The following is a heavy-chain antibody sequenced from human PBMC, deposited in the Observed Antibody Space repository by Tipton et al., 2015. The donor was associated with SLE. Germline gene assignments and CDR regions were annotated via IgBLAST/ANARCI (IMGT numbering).Heavy chain of an antibody. V-gene: IGHV3-30*04. CDR3: ARLGGVGTTTSYYGMDV. D-gene: IGHD1-26*01. CDR2: ISYDGSKT. Sequence: SLRLSCAPSGFTFSSYAMHWVRQAPGKGLQWVALISYDGSKTFYADSVKGRFTISRDNSKNTLYLQMNSLRDEDTAIFYCARLGGVGTTTSYYGMDVWGQGP. CDR1: GFTFSSYA. J-gene: IGHJ6*02.